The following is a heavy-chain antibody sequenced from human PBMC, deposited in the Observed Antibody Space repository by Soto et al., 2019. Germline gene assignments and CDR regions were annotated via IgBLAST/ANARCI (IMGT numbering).Heavy chain of an antibody. CDR3: AGHGGYSY. CDR1: GFTLRTNG. D-gene: IGHD2-15*01. V-gene: IGHV3-23*01. Sequence: VGSLRLSGAATGFTLRTNGMSWFRQAPGKGLEWVSSILGSGGDTYYADSLKGRFTISRDNSKNTLYLQLNSLGAEDTALYYCAGHGGYSYLGQGTLVTVSS. J-gene: IGHJ4*02. CDR2: ILGSGGDT.